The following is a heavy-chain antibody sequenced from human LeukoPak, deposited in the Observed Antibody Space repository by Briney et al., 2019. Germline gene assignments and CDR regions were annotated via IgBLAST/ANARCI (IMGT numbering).Heavy chain of an antibody. CDR3: TRDPGVTIFGVVPPTDY. Sequence: PGGSLRLSCTASGFTFGDYAMSWFRQAPGKGLGWVGFIRSKAYGGTTEYAASVKGRFTISRDDSKSIAYLQMNSLKTEDTAVYYCTRDPGVTIFGVVPPTDYWGQGTPVSVSS. V-gene: IGHV3-49*03. J-gene: IGHJ4*02. D-gene: IGHD3-3*01. CDR1: GFTFGDYA. CDR2: IRSKAYGGTT.